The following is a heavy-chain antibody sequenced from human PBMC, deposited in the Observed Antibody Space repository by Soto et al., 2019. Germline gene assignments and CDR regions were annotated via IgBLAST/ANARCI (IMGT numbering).Heavy chain of an antibody. Sequence: PGGSLRLSCAASGFTVSDSYISWFRQAPGKGLGWVSVIYRGGSTYDADSVKGRFTISRDSSKNHLYLQMHSLRVEDTAVYYCARGFHSSFGYWGPGTLVAVSS. V-gene: IGHV3-53*05. CDR2: IYRGGST. CDR3: ARGFHSSFGY. J-gene: IGHJ4*02. D-gene: IGHD1-26*01. CDR1: GFTVSDSY.